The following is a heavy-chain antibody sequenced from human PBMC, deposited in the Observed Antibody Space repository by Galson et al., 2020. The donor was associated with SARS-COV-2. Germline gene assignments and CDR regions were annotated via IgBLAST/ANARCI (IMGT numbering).Heavy chain of an antibody. V-gene: IGHV4-34*01. CDR3: ASSGSLSYYFDY. CDR1: GGSFSGYY. D-gene: IGHD3-10*01. Sequence: SETLSLTCAVYGGSFSGYYWSWIRQPPGKGLEWIGEINHSGSTNYNPSLKSRVTISLDTSKNQFSLKLSSVTAADTAVYYCASSGSLSYYFDYWGQGTLVTVSS. J-gene: IGHJ4*02. CDR2: INHSGST.